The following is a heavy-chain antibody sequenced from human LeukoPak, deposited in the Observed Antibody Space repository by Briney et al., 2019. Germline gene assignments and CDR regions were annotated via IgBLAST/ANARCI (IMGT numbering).Heavy chain of an antibody. Sequence: GGSLRLSCAASGFPFTNYAMTWVRQSPGKGLEWVSGISAHSTTTFYADSVKGRFTVSRDNSKNTLYLQMNSLRAEDTAVYYCARLGDTAMVTYYFDYWGQGTLVTLSS. V-gene: IGHV3-23*01. CDR1: GFPFTNYA. CDR3: ARLGDTAMVTYYFDY. J-gene: IGHJ4*02. D-gene: IGHD5-18*01. CDR2: ISAHSTTT.